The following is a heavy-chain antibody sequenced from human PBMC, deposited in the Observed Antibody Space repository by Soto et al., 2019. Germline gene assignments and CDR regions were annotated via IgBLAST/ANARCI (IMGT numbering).Heavy chain of an antibody. V-gene: IGHV4-34*01. CDR3: AREGAGATGGANIDV. CDR2: INHSGST. D-gene: IGHD2-8*02. CDR1: VGSFSGYS. J-gene: IGHJ6*02. Sequence: PSETLSLTCAVYVGSFSGYSWTWIRQPPGKGLEWIGEINHSGSTNYNPSLMSRLTISVDTSKNQFSLKLSSVTAADTAVYYCAREGAGATGGANIDVWGQGTTVTAS.